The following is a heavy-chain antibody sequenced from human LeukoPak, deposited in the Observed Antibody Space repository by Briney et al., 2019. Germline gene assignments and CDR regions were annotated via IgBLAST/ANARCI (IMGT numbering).Heavy chain of an antibody. D-gene: IGHD3-10*01. CDR3: AKKPYGSWSSSYYFDY. Sequence: PGGSLRLSCTASGFTLSDYAMSWVRQAPGKGLEWVSAISDSGSNTYFADSLKGRFTISKDNSKNTLYLQMNSLRAEDTAVYYCAKKPYGSWSSSYYFDYWGQGTLVTVS. CDR1: GFTLSDYA. V-gene: IGHV3-23*01. J-gene: IGHJ4*02. CDR2: ISDSGSNT.